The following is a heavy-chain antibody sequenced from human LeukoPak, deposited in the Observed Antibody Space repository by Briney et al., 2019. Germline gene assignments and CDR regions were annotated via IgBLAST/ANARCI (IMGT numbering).Heavy chain of an antibody. J-gene: IGHJ4*02. V-gene: IGHV3-23*01. D-gene: IGHD3-10*01. CDR2: ISSSGGYT. Sequence: PGGSLRLSCAASGITFSSYAMSWVRQAPGKGLEWVSAISSSGGYTYYADSVKGRFTISRDNSKNTLYVQMNSLRAEDTAVYYCAKLGSVWSFDYWGQGTLVTVSS. CDR3: AKLGSVWSFDY. CDR1: GITFSSYA.